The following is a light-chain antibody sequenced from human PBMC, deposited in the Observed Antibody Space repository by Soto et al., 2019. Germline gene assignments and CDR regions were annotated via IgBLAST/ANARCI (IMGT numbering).Light chain of an antibody. CDR3: QQYNDWPPWT. V-gene: IGKV3-15*01. J-gene: IGKJ1*01. CDR2: GAS. CDR1: QSVKSN. Sequence: EIVTTHSPATLSVSPGERATLSCRASQSVKSNLAWYQQKPGQAPRLLIYGASTRATAIPARFSGSGSGTEFTLTITSLQSEDFAVYYCQQYNDWPPWTFGQGTKV.